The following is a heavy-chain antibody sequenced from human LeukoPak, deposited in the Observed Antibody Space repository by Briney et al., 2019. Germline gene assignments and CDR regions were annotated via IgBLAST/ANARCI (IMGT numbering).Heavy chain of an antibody. J-gene: IGHJ4*02. D-gene: IGHD2-2*01. CDR3: AKDHGIVVVPAATHFDY. V-gene: IGHV3-23*01. CDR1: GFTLSSYA. CDR2: ISGSGGST. Sequence: GGSLRLSCAASGFTLSSYAMSWVRQAPGKGLEWVSAISGSGGSTYYADSVKGRFTISRDNSKNTLYLQMNSLRAEGTAVYYCAKDHGIVVVPAATHFDYWGQGTLVTVSS.